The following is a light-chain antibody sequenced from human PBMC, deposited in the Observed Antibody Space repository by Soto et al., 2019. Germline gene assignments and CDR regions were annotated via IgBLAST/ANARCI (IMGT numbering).Light chain of an antibody. CDR3: QTWGTGLLV. Sequence: QSVLTQSPSASASLGASVKLTCTLSSGHSSYAIAWHQQQPEKGPRYLMKLNSDGSHSKGDGIPDRFSGSSSGAERYLTISSLQSDDEADYYCQTWGTGLLVFGGGTKVTVL. V-gene: IGLV4-69*01. J-gene: IGLJ3*02. CDR2: LNSDGSH. CDR1: SGHSSYA.